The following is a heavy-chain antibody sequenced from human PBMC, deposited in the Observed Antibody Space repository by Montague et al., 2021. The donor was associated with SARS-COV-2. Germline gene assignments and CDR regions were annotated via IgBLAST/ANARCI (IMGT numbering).Heavy chain of an antibody. J-gene: IGHJ6*02. D-gene: IGHD3-22*01. CDR3: AGERITMIVVVSTPYYYYGMDV. CDR1: GGSISSSSYY. CDR2: IYYSGST. V-gene: IGHV4-39*02. Sequence: SETLSLTCTVSGGSISSSSYYWGWIRQPPGKGLEWIGSIYYSGSTYYNPSLKSRVTISVDTSKNQFSLKLSSVTAADTAVYYCAGERITMIVVVSTPYYYYGMDVWGQGTTVTVSS.